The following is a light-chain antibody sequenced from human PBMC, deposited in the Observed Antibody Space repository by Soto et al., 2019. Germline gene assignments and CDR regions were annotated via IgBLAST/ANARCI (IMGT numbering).Light chain of an antibody. CDR1: SSDIGGYNY. Sequence: QSALTQPRSVSGSPGQSITISCTGTSSDIGGYNYVSWYQQHPGKVPKLMIFEVSNRPSGVSYRFSGSKSGNTASLTISGLQAEDEADYYCSSYTGSSTLYGFGTGIKLTVL. J-gene: IGLJ1*01. CDR2: EVS. CDR3: SSYTGSSTLYG. V-gene: IGLV2-14*01.